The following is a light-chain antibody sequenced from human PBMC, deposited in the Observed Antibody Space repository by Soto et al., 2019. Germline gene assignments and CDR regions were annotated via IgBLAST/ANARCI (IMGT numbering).Light chain of an antibody. Sequence: QSVLTQPPSVSATPGQKVTISCSGSSFNIGNNYVSWYQQLPGTAPKLLIYDNNKRPSGIPDRFSGSKSVTSATLDITGLQTGDEADYYCGTLDFGLSTVVFGGGTKLTVL. CDR3: GTLDFGLSTVV. V-gene: IGLV1-51*01. J-gene: IGLJ2*01. CDR1: SFNIGNNY. CDR2: DNN.